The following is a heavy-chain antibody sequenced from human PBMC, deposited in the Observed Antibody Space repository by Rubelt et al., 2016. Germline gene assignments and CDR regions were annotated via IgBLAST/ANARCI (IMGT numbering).Heavy chain of an antibody. CDR2: INPSGST. Sequence: QVQLQQWGAGLLTPSETLSLTCAVYGGSFSGYYWSWIRQPPGKGLEWIGEINPSGSTNYNPSPKGRVTIAVETSKNQFSLKVSSVTAADTAVYYCVSSNWNDVGRDYWGQGTLVTVSS. CDR3: VSSNWNDVGRDY. CDR1: GGSFSGYY. J-gene: IGHJ4*02. V-gene: IGHV4-34*01. D-gene: IGHD1-20*01.